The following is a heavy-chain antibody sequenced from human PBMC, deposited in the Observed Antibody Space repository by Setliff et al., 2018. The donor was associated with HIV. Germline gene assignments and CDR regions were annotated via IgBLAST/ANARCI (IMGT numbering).Heavy chain of an antibody. CDR3: ARGSPYASAFDI. V-gene: IGHV1-69*01. Sequence: VKVSCKASGGTFSTYAISWVRQAPGQGLEWMGGIIPIFGTANYDQRFQGRVTITADESTSTAYMELSSLRSEDTAVYYCARGSPYASAFDIWGQGTMVTVSS. CDR2: IIPIFGTA. J-gene: IGHJ3*02. D-gene: IGHD2-8*01. CDR1: GGTFSTYA.